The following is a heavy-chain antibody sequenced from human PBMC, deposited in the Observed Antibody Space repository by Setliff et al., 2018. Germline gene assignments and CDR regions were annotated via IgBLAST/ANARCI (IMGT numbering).Heavy chain of an antibody. CDR2: IYYTGIT. V-gene: IGHV4-39*07. CDR1: GGSISSYSYY. D-gene: IGHD3-16*01. J-gene: IGHJ4*02. Sequence: PSETLSLTCNVSGGSISSYSYYWGWIRQPPGKGLEWIGNIYYTGITYYNPSLKSRVTISVDTSKNQFSLKLTSVTAADTAVCYCAKYPSKLPGLGIYGRFDYWGQGTPVTVSS. CDR3: AKYPSKLPGLGIYGRFDY.